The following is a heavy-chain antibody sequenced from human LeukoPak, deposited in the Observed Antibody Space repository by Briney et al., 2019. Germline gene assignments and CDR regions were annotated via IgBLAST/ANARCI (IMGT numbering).Heavy chain of an antibody. CDR1: GASISSYY. J-gene: IGHJ5*02. CDR3: ARQTNWFDV. V-gene: IGHV4-59*08. Sequence: SETLSLTCTVSGASISSYYWSWVRQPPGKGLEWIGYIYNSGSTRYNPSLEGRVTISLGTSNNQFSLKLSSVTAADTAVYYCARQTNWFDVWGQGILVTVSS. CDR2: IYNSGST.